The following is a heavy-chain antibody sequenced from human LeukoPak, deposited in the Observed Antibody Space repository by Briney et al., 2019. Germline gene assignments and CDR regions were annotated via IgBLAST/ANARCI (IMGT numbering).Heavy chain of an antibody. D-gene: IGHD3-10*01. CDR2: INPSGGST. J-gene: IGHJ4*02. CDR1: GGTFSSYA. CDR3: ARHSSGSLY. V-gene: IGHV1-46*01. Sequence: ASVKVSCKASGGTFSSYAISWVRQAPGQGLEWMGIINPSGGSTSYAQKFQGRVTMTRDTSTSTVYMELSSLRSEDTAVYYCARHSSGSLYWGQGTLVTVSS.